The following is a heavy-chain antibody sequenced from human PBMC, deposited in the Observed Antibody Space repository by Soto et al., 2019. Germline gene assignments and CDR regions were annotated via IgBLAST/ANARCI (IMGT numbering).Heavy chain of an antibody. CDR2: THSSGST. CDR3: ARGGTMSWNVLDF. D-gene: IGHD1-1*01. J-gene: IGHJ4*02. Sequence: SETLSLTCPVSGVSITNYYWTWIRQPAGKGLEWIGRTHSSGSTDSNSSLKTRVTMSVDTSNSQLSLKLTSVTAADTAIYYCARGGTMSWNVLDFWGQGTLVTVSS. CDR1: GVSITNYY. V-gene: IGHV4-4*07.